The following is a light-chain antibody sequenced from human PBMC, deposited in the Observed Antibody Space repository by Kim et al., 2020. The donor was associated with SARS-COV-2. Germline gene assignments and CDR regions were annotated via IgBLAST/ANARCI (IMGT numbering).Light chain of an antibody. CDR2: GKN. J-gene: IGLJ3*02. V-gene: IGLV3-19*01. Sequence: ALGQTVRITCQGDSLRSDYASGYQQKPGQAPVLVIYGKNNRPPGIPDRVSGSSSGNTASLTITGAQAEDEADYYCDSRDSSGSHWVFGGGTQLTVL. CDR1: SLRSDY. CDR3: DSRDSSGSHWV.